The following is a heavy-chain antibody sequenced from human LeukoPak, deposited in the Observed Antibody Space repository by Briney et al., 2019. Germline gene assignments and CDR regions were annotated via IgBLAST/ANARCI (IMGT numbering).Heavy chain of an antibody. CDR2: ISANGDTT. D-gene: IGHD3-22*01. Sequence: GGSLGLSCAASGFTFSNYAMNWVRQAPGKGLEWVSGISANGDTTYYVDSVRGRFTISRDNSKNSVFLQMNSLRDADTAVYYCVKDFWPARDGGGYYSPFEYWGEGTLVTVSS. J-gene: IGHJ4*02. V-gene: IGHV3-23*01. CDR1: GFTFSNYA. CDR3: VKDFWPARDGGGYYSPFEY.